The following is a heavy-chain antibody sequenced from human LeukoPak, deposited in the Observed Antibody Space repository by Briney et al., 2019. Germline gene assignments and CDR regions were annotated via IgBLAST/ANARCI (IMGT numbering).Heavy chain of an antibody. CDR2: IYYSGST. V-gene: IGHV4-59*01. D-gene: IGHD3-3*01. Sequence: SETLSLTCTVSGGSISNYYWSWIRQPPGKGLEWIGYIYYSGSTSYNPSLKSRVAISVETSKNQFSVNLSSVTAADTAVYYCARATYDGPLYFGYWGQGTVVTVSS. J-gene: IGHJ4*02. CDR1: GGSISNYY. CDR3: ARATYDGPLYFGY.